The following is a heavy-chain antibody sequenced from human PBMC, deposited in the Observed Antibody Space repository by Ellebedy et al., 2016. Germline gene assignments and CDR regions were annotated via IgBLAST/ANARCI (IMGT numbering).Heavy chain of an antibody. D-gene: IGHD1-1*01. V-gene: IGHV3-23*01. Sequence: GESLKISXAASGFTFSSYAMYWVRQTPGKGLEWVSTIIGSGRSTYYADSVKGRFTISKDNSKNKLFLQMNSLRAEDTAEYHCAREGLEQVTRTDAFDFWGQGTMVTVSS. J-gene: IGHJ3*01. CDR1: GFTFSSYA. CDR3: AREGLEQVTRTDAFDF. CDR2: IIGSGRST.